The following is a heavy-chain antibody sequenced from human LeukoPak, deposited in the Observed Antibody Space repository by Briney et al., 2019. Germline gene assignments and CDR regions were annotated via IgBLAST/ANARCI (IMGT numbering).Heavy chain of an antibody. CDR3: ATQTLWFGTV. CDR1: GGSISSYY. CDR2: IYTSGST. J-gene: IGHJ4*02. V-gene: IGHV4-4*07. D-gene: IGHD3-10*01. Sequence: SSETLSLTCTVSGGSISSYYWSWIRQPAGKGLEWIGRIYTSGSTNYNPSLKSRVTMSVDTSRNQFFLKLSPVTAADTAVYYCATQTLWFGTVWGQGTLVTVSS.